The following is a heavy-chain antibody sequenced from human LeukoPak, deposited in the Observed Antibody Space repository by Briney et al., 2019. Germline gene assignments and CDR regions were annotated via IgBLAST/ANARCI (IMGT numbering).Heavy chain of an antibody. CDR3: ASCDDYGGNPPICDY. J-gene: IGHJ4*02. CDR2: IYYSGST. CDR1: GGSISSSYYY. Sequence: SETLSLTCTVSGGSISSSYYYWGWIRQPPGKGLEWIGSIYYSGSTYYNPSLKSRVTISVDTSKNQFSLKLGSVTAADTAVYYCASCDDYGGNPPICDYWGQGTLVTVSS. V-gene: IGHV4-39*01. D-gene: IGHD4-23*01.